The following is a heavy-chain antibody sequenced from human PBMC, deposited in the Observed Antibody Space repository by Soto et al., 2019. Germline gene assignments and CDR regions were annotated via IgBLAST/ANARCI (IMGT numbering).Heavy chain of an antibody. D-gene: IGHD2-2*01. J-gene: IGHJ6*02. CDR2: IIPIFGTA. CDR1: GGTFSSYA. Sequence: SVKVSCKASGGTFSSYAISWVRQAPGQGLEWMGGIIPIFGTANYAQKFQGRVTITADESTSTAYMELSSLRSEDTAVYYCARDGKVPAATHYYYYGMDVWGQGTTVTISS. V-gene: IGHV1-69*13. CDR3: ARDGKVPAATHYYYYGMDV.